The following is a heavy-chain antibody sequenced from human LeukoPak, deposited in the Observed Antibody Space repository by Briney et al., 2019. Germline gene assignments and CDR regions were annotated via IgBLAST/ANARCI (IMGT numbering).Heavy chain of an antibody. CDR3: ATHLTELYGDYLVFDY. D-gene: IGHD4-17*01. CDR2: IYYSGRT. Sequence: SETLSLTCTVSGGSISSSYWSWIRQPPGKGLEWIGYIYYSGRTNYNPSLKSRVTISVDTSKNQFSLKLSSVTAADTAVYYCATHLTELYGDYLVFDYWGQGTLVTVSS. J-gene: IGHJ4*02. V-gene: IGHV4-59*08. CDR1: GGSISSSY.